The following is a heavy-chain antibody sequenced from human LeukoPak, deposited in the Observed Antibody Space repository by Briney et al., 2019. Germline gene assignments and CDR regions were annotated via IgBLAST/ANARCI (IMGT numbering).Heavy chain of an antibody. J-gene: IGHJ4*02. V-gene: IGHV4-59*01. CDR1: GGSISSYY. Sequence: SETLSLTCTVSGGSISSYYWSWIRQPPGKGLEWIGYIYYSGSTNHNPSLKSRVTISVDTSKNQFSLKLSSVAAADTAVYYYASHPGEYGADYWGQGTLVTVSS. CDR2: IYYSGST. D-gene: IGHD3-16*01. CDR3: ASHPGEYGADY.